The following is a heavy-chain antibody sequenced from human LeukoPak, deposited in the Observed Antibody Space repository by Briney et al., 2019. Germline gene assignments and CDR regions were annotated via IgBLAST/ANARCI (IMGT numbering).Heavy chain of an antibody. CDR2: INTISDDT. J-gene: IGHJ3*02. D-gene: IGHD2-21*02. V-gene: IGHV1-2*02. CDR1: GYRSTVYY. CDR3: ARDMVTTNTLYALDI. Sequence: ASVKGSSKASGYRSTVYYLHSVRHAPGQGHEWMAWINTISDDTRYAQKFDGRVTVTGEASTNTTALEFNSMRYVETAIYFCARDMVTTNTLYALDIWGQGTMMTVSS.